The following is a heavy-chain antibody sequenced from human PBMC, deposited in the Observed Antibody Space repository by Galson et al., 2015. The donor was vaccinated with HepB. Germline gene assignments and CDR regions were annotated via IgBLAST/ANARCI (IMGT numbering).Heavy chain of an antibody. J-gene: IGHJ4*02. CDR3: ARREVRGVVAYYFDY. CDR1: GYSFTSHG. CDR2: IYPGDSET. D-gene: IGHD3-10*01. V-gene: IGHV5-51*03. Sequence: QSGAEVKKPGESLKMSCKGSGYSFTSHGIGWVRQMPGKGLDWMGIIYPGDSETIYSPSFQGQVTISVDKSISTASLQWSSLKASDTAMDYCARREVRGVVAYYFDYWGQGILVTVSS.